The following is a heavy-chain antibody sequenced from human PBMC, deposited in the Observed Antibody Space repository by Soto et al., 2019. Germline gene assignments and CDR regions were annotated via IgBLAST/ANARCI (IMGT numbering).Heavy chain of an antibody. CDR1: GFTFSSYS. J-gene: IGHJ5*02. CDR2: ISSSSSTI. D-gene: IGHD3-9*01. Sequence: EVQLVESGGGLVQPGGSLRLSCAASGFTFSSYSMNWVRQAPGKGLEWVSYISSSSSTIYYADSVKGRFTISRDNAKNGVCRRRKSLRAEDTAVYYCAREADILNWFDPWGQGTLVTVSS. CDR3: AREADILNWFDP. V-gene: IGHV3-48*01.